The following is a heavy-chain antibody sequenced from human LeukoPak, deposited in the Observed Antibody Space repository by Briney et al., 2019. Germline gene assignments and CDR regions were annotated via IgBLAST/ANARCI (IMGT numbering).Heavy chain of an antibody. CDR3: ARGAGFLIDS. J-gene: IGHJ4*02. CDR1: GFTLINYW. D-gene: IGHD2/OR15-2a*01. V-gene: IGHV3-7*01. Sequence: PGGSRRLSWAASGFTLINYWMNWVRQAPGKGPEWVAIIKKEVSEKYYVDSVKGRLTICTDNAKKSLYLPMNRLPADDTAVYFCARGAGFLIDSWGQGALVTVSS. CDR2: IKKEVSEK.